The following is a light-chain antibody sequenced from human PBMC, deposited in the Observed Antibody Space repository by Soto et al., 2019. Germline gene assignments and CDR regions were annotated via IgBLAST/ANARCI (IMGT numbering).Light chain of an antibody. Sequence: RTQSPDTLSVSLGERATINFKSSQSVLYSSNNKNYLAWYQQKPGQPPKLLIYWASTRESGVPDRFSGSGSGTDFTLTISSLQAEDVAVYYCQQYYSTPWTFGQGTKVDI. CDR2: WAS. CDR1: QSVLYSSNNKNY. J-gene: IGKJ1*01. CDR3: QQYYSTPWT. V-gene: IGKV4-1*01.